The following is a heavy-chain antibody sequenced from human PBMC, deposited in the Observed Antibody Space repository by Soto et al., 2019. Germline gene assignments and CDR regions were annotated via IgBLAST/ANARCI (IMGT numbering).Heavy chain of an antibody. D-gene: IGHD6-13*01. Sequence: ASVKVSCKASGYTFTSYGICWVRQAPGQGLEWMGWISAYNGNTNYAQKLQGRVTMTTDTSTSTAYMELRSLRSDDTAVYYCARDTRIAAAAEYFQHWGQGTLVTVSS. V-gene: IGHV1-18*01. CDR2: ISAYNGNT. CDR1: GYTFTSYG. CDR3: ARDTRIAAAAEYFQH. J-gene: IGHJ1*01.